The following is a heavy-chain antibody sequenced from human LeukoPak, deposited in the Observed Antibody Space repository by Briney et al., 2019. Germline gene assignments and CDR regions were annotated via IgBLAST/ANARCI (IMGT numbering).Heavy chain of an antibody. D-gene: IGHD2-2*02. J-gene: IGHJ3*02. CDR2: IYHSGST. CDR3: ARETDCSSTSCYTNALDI. V-gene: IGHV4-38-2*02. CDR1: GYSIRSGYY. Sequence: PSETLSLTXTVSGYSIRSGYYWGWIRQPPGKGLEWIGSIYHSGSTYYNPSLKSRVTISVDTSKDQFSLKLSSVTAADTAVYYCARETDCSSTSCYTNALDIWGQGTMVTVSS.